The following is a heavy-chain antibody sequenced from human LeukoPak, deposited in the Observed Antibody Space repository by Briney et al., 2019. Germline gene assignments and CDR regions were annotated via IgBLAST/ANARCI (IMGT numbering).Heavy chain of an antibody. CDR3: ARLPDAFDI. Sequence: PSETLSLTCTVSRGSISNYYWSWIRQPAGKGLEWIGRIYSSGSTNYNPSLKSRVTMSLDTSMNQFSLKLSSVTAADTAVYYCARLPDAFDIWGQGTMVTVSS. CDR1: RGSISNYY. J-gene: IGHJ3*02. CDR2: IYSSGST. V-gene: IGHV4-4*07.